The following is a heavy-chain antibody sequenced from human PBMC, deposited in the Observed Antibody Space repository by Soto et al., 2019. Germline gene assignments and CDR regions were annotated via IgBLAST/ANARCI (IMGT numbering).Heavy chain of an antibody. Sequence: GGSLRLSCAASGFTFSDYYMSWIRQAPGKGLEWVSYISSSGSTIYYADSVKGRFTISRDNAKNSLYLQMNSLRAEDTAVYYCARDLREYDFWSGYRTPVDAFDIWGQGTMVTVSS. J-gene: IGHJ3*02. D-gene: IGHD3-3*01. CDR1: GFTFSDYY. CDR3: ARDLREYDFWSGYRTPVDAFDI. V-gene: IGHV3-11*01. CDR2: ISSSGSTI.